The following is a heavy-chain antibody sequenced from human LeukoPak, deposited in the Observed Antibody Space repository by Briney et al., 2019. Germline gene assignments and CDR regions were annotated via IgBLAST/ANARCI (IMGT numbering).Heavy chain of an antibody. CDR3: ARDRIGGTYYDY. D-gene: IGHD1-26*01. Sequence: ASVKVSCKASGYTISNYAFTWVRQAPGQGLEWMGWISVFNGNTRYAQKLQGRVTMTTDTSTSTAYMELRSLTSDDTAVYYCARDRIGGTYYDYWGQGTLVTVSS. CDR1: GYTISNYA. J-gene: IGHJ4*02. CDR2: ISVFNGNT. V-gene: IGHV1-18*01.